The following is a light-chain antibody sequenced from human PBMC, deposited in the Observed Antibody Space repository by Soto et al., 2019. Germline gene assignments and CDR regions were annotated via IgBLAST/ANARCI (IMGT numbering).Light chain of an antibody. CDR3: QQRSNWPPIT. CDR2: DAS. CDR1: QSVSSY. Sequence: SQSVSSYLAWYQQKPGQAPRLLIYDASNRATGIPARFSGSGSGTDFTLTISSLEPEDFAVYYCQQRSNWPPITFGQGTRLEIK. J-gene: IGKJ5*01. V-gene: IGKV3-11*01.